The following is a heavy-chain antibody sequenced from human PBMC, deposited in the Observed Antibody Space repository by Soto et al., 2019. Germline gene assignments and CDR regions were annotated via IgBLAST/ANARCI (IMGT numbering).Heavy chain of an antibody. CDR3: TTVYYDILKMEGMDV. Sequence: EVQLVESGGGLVKPGGSLRLSCAASGFTFSNAWMSWVRQAPGKGLEWVGRIKSKTDGGTTDYAAPVKGRFTISRDDSKSTLHLQMNSLKTEDTAVYYCTTVYYDILKMEGMDVWGQGTTVTVSS. CDR2: IKSKTDGGTT. D-gene: IGHD3-9*01. V-gene: IGHV3-15*01. CDR1: GFTFSNAW. J-gene: IGHJ6*02.